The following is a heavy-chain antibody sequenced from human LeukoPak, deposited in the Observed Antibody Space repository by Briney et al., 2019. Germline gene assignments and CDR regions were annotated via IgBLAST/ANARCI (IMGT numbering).Heavy chain of an antibody. CDR3: ARGRGAYYYYMDV. J-gene: IGHJ6*03. CDR1: GFTVTSNY. V-gene: IGHV3-53*01. CDR2: IYSGGST. Sequence: GGSLRLSCAASGFTVTSNYMSWVSQAPGKGREWVSVIYSGGSTYSADSVKGRFTISRDNSKNTLYLQMNSLRAEDTAVYYCARGRGAYYYYMDVWGKGTTVTVSS. D-gene: IGHD3-16*01.